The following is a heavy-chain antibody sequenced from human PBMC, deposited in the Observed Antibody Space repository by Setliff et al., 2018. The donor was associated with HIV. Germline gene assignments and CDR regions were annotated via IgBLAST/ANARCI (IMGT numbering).Heavy chain of an antibody. CDR1: GGSLSGHY. V-gene: IGHV4-34*01. CDR2: INHSGKT. D-gene: IGHD3-10*01. CDR3: ARVKSIKTTLVRLWPRFDL. J-gene: IGHJ5*02. Sequence: SETLSLTCAVYGGSLSGHYWTWIRQPPGEGLEWIGEINHSGKTNYNPSLKSRVTISVDTSKNQFSLKARSLTAADTGLYYCARVKSIKTTLVRLWPRFDLWGQGTQVTVSS.